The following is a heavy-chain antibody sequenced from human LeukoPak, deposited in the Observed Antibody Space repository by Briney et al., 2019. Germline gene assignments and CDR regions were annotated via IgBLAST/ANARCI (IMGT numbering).Heavy chain of an antibody. V-gene: IGHV1-18*01. CDR2: ISAYNGNT. CDR1: GGTFSSYA. J-gene: IGHJ4*02. CDR3: AREGSYDFWSGYYGPYYFDY. Sequence: ASVKVSCKASGGTFSSYAISWVRQAPGQGLEWMGWISAYNGNTNYAQKLQGRVTMTTDTSTSTAYMELRSLRSDDTAVYYCAREGSYDFWSGYYGPYYFDYWGQGTLVTVSS. D-gene: IGHD3-3*01.